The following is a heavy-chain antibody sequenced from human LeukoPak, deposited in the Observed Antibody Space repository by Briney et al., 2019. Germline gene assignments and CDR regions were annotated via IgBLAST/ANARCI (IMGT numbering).Heavy chain of an antibody. J-gene: IGHJ4*02. D-gene: IGHD4-17*01. V-gene: IGHV4-34*01. CDR2: INHSGST. CDR3: ARLPRRNSYGDYENY. CDR1: GGSFSGYY. Sequence: KASETLSLTCAVYGGSFSGYYWSWIRQPPGKGLEWIGEINHSGSTNYNPSLKSRVTISVDTSKNQFSLKLSSVTAADTAVYYCARLPRRNSYGDYENYWGQGTLVTVSS.